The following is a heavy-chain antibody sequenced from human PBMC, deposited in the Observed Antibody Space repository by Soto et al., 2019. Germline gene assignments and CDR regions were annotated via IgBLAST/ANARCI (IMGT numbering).Heavy chain of an antibody. CDR3: ATSPGRGPEIVLVPAAMSYYYGMDV. J-gene: IGHJ6*02. D-gene: IGHD2-2*01. Sequence: QVQLVQSGAEVKKPGSSVKVSCKASGGTFSSYAISWVRQAPGQGLEWMGGIIPIFGTANYAQKFQGRVTITADESTSTAYMELSSLRSEDTAVYYCATSPGRGPEIVLVPAAMSYYYGMDVWGQGTTVTVSS. CDR2: IIPIFGTA. V-gene: IGHV1-69*12. CDR1: GGTFSSYA.